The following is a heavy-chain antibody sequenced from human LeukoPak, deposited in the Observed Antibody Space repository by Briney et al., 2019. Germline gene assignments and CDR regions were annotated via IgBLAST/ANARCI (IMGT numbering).Heavy chain of an antibody. V-gene: IGHV3-21*01. Sequence: GGSLRLSCAASGFTFSSYRMNWVRQAPGKGLEWFSSISSSSSYIYYADSVKGRFTISRDNAKNSLYLQMNSLRAEDTAVYYCAGKLAAGTIYADWGQGTLVTVSS. CDR1: GFTFSSYR. J-gene: IGHJ4*02. D-gene: IGHD6-13*01. CDR3: AGKLAAGTIYAD. CDR2: ISSSSSYI.